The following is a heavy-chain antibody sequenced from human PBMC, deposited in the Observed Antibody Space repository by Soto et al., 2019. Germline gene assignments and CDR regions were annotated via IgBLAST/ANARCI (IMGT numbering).Heavy chain of an antibody. CDR3: ATFGGITMVRGTNWFDP. Sequence: GASVKVSCKASGGTFSSYAISWVRQAPGQGLEWMGGIIPIFGTANYAQKFQGRVTITADESTSTAYMELSSLRSEDTAVYYCATFGGITMVRGTNWFDPWGQGTLVTVYS. J-gene: IGHJ5*02. CDR1: GGTFSSYA. V-gene: IGHV1-69*13. CDR2: IIPIFGTA. D-gene: IGHD3-10*01.